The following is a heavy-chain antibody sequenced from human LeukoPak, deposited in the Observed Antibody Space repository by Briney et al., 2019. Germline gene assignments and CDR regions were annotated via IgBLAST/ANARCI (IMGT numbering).Heavy chain of an antibody. CDR3: AREGEYDFWSGYSSTHYYMDV. V-gene: IGHV4-4*07. CDR1: GGSISSYY. Sequence: NPSETLSLTCTVSGGSISSYYWSWIRQPAGKRLEWIGHFYISGSTNYNPSLKSRVTMSVDTSKNQFFLKLSSVTAADTAVYYCAREGEYDFWSGYSSTHYYMDVWGKGTTVTVSS. CDR2: FYISGST. J-gene: IGHJ6*03. D-gene: IGHD3-3*01.